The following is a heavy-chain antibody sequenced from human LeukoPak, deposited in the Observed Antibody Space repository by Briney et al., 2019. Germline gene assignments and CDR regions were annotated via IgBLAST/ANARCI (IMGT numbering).Heavy chain of an antibody. J-gene: IGHJ4*02. CDR1: GFTFSSYA. Sequence: PGGSLRLSCAACGFTFSSYAMSWVRQAPGKGLEWVSAISGSGGSTYYADSVKGRFTISRDNSKNTLYLQMNSLRAEDTAVYYCAKRGYSSSWYLPHFDYWGQGTLVTVSS. V-gene: IGHV3-23*01. CDR2: ISGSGGST. CDR3: AKRGYSSSWYLPHFDY. D-gene: IGHD6-13*01.